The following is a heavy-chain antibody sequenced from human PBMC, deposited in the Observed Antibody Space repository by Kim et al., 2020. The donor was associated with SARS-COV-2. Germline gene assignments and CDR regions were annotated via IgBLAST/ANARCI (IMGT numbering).Heavy chain of an antibody. V-gene: IGHV3-74*01. J-gene: IGHJ4*02. D-gene: IGHD3-9*01. Sequence: GGSLRLSCAASGFTFSSYGMHWVRQAPGKGLEWVSRIKPNGTTTGYADSVKGRFTVSRDNAKNTLYLQMNSLGAEDTALYYCTRDFDAPGGYWGQGTLVTCPS. CDR2: IKPNGTTT. CDR3: TRDFDAPGGY. CDR1: GFTFSSYG.